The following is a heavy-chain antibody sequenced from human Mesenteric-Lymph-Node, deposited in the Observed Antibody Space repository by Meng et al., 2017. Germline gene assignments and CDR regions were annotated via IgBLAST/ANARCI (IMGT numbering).Heavy chain of an antibody. CDR2: IDNTGST. CDR1: GGSISSYD. D-gene: IGHD3-22*01. Sequence: SETLSLTCTVSGGSISSYDWSWIRQPPGKGLEWIASIDNTGSTNYNPSLTSRVTMSFDTSKSQFSLNLSSVTAADTAFYYCARIYYYDSSGYSPNAFDIWGQGTMVTVSS. V-gene: IGHV4-59*01. J-gene: IGHJ3*02. CDR3: ARIYYYDSSGYSPNAFDI.